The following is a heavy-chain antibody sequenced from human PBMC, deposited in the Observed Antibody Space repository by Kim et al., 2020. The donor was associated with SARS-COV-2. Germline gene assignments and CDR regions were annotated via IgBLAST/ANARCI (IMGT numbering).Heavy chain of an antibody. V-gene: IGHV3-23*01. D-gene: IGHD2-2*01. Sequence: GGSLRLSCAASGFTFSNYAMTWVRQAPGKGLEWVSTITATGDSVNYVDSVKGRFPVSRDNSKNTLSLQMDSLRADDTALYHCSKGFCVGGHQFDFWGQG. CDR2: ITATGDSV. J-gene: IGHJ4*02. CDR3: SKGFCVGGHQFDF. CDR1: GFTFSNYA.